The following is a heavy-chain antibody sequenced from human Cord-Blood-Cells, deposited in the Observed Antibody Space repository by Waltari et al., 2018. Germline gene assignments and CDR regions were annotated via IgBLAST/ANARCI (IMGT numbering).Heavy chain of an antibody. J-gene: IGHJ4*02. V-gene: IGHV3-48*03. Sequence: EVQLVDSGVGLVQPGGCLRLSCAAAACTFISYDMNWVRQAPGKGLEWVSYISSSGSTIYYADSVKGRFTISRDNAKNSLYLQMNSLRAEETAVYYCARDDPGRGFDYWGQGTLVTVSS. CDR1: ACTFISYD. CDR3: ARDDPGRGFDY. D-gene: IGHD3-10*01. CDR2: ISSSGSTI.